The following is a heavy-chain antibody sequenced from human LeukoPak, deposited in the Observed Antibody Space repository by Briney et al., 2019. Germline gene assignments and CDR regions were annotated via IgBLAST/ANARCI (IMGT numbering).Heavy chain of an antibody. V-gene: IGHV3-7*03. CDR3: VRDANRGAYGMDV. D-gene: IGHD2/OR15-2a*01. CDR2: VNRDGSET. J-gene: IGHJ6*02. CDR1: GFALSSHW. Sequence: GGSLRLSCAASGFALSSHWMTWVRQVPGRGPEWVANVNRDGSETYYLDSVKDRFTISKDNAKNSLYLQMNSLRAEDTGVYYCVRDANRGAYGMDVWGQGTTVSVSS.